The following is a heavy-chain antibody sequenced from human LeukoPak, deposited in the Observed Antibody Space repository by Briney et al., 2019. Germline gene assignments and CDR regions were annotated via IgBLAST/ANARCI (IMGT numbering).Heavy chain of an antibody. CDR1: GFTFSSYS. J-gene: IGHJ4*02. CDR3: ARVRYCSSTSCPSDY. Sequence: GGSLRLSCAASGFTFSSYSMNWVRQAPGKGLEWVSSISSSSSYIYYADSVEGRFTISRDNAKNSLYLQMNSLRAEDTAVYYCARVRYCSSTSCPSDYWGQGTLVTVSS. CDR2: ISSSSSYI. D-gene: IGHD2-2*01. V-gene: IGHV3-21*01.